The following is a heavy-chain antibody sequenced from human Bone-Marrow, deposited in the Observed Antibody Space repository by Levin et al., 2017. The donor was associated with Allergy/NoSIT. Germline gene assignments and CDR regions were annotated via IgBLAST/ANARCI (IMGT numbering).Heavy chain of an antibody. D-gene: IGHD2-15*01. Sequence: PGESLKISCAASGFSFSDYSMTWVRQTPGKGLEWVSSINSISSYIYYADSVKGRFTIFRDNAKNSLYLQMNSLRAEDTAVYYCARNNIVVVVADTTDYGMDVWGQGTTVTVSS. J-gene: IGHJ6*02. CDR2: INSISSYI. CDR3: ARNNIVVVVADTTDYGMDV. V-gene: IGHV3-21*01. CDR1: GFSFSDYS.